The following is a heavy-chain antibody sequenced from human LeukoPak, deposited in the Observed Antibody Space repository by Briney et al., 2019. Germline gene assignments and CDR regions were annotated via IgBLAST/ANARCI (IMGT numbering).Heavy chain of an antibody. J-gene: IGHJ4*02. CDR2: ISGSGGRT. CDR3: AKEITMVRGVISGFDY. CDR1: GFTFSSYA. Sequence: GGSLRLSCAASGFTFSSYAMNWVRQAPGKGLEWVSSISGSGGRTYYADSVKGRFTISRDNSKNTLYLQMNSLRAEDTAVYYCAKEITMVRGVISGFDYWGQGTLVTVSS. V-gene: IGHV3-23*01. D-gene: IGHD3-10*01.